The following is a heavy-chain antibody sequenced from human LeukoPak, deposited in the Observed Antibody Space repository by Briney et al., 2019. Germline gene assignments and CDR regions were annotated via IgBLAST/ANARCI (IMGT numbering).Heavy chain of an antibody. CDR2: INPNSGGT. CDR3: ARASKRGGDCYSFDY. CDR1: GYTVTGYD. J-gene: IGHJ4*02. V-gene: IGHV1-2*02. Sequence: GASVKVSCKASGYTVTGYDMHWMRQAPAPGLEGMGWINPNSGGTNYAQKFQGRLTMTRDTPTSTAYIELRRLRSDDTAVYYCARASKRGGDCYSFDYWGQGTLVTVSS. D-gene: IGHD2-21*02.